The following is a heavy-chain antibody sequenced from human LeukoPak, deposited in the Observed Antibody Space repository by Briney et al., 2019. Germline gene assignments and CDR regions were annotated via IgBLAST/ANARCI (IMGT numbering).Heavy chain of an antibody. D-gene: IGHD6-13*01. J-gene: IGHJ4*02. CDR1: GFTFSSYS. CDR2: ISSSSSYI. Sequence: GGSLRLSCAASGFTFSSYSMNWVRQAPGKGLEWASFISSSSSYIYYADSVKGRFTISRDNAKNSLYLQMNSLRAEDTAVYYCARGSSSWYYFDYWGQGTLVTVSS. CDR3: ARGSSSWYYFDY. V-gene: IGHV3-21*01.